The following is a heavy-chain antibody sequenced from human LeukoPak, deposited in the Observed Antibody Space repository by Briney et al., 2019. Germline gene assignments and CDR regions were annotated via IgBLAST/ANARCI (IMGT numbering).Heavy chain of an antibody. CDR2: ISGTGSNT. J-gene: IGHJ4*02. D-gene: IGHD1-26*01. V-gene: IGHV3-23*01. Sequence: GGSLRLSCAASGFTFSGYAMTWVRQAPEKGLEWVSTISGTGSNTYYADSVKGRFTISRDNSKNTVYLQMNSLRADDTAVYYCAKPPPWELLHYFDYWGQGTLVTVSS. CDR3: AKPPPWELLHYFDY. CDR1: GFTFSGYA.